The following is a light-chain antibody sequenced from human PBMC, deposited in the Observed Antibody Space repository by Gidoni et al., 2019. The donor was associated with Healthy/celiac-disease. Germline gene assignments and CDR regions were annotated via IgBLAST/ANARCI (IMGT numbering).Light chain of an antibody. Sequence: EFVFTQSPATLSLSPGERATLSCRASQSVSSYLAWYQQKPGQAPRLLIYDASNRATGIPARFSGSGSGTDFTLTISSLETEDFAVYYCQQRSNWPRVTFAPXTKVDIK. CDR1: QSVSSY. CDR2: DAS. J-gene: IGKJ3*01. V-gene: IGKV3-11*01. CDR3: QQRSNWPRVT.